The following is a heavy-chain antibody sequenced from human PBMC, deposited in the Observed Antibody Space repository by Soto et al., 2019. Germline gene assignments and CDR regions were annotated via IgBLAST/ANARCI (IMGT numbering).Heavy chain of an antibody. CDR3: ARDRPDSSSWFYGMDV. J-gene: IGHJ6*02. V-gene: IGHV1-2*04. CDR2: INPNSGGT. CDR1: GYTFTAYY. D-gene: IGHD6-13*01. Sequence: ASVKVSCKASGYTFTAYYMHWVRQAPGQGLEWMGWINPNSGGTKYAQKFQGWVTMTRDTSISTAYMELSRLRSDDTAVYYCARDRPDSSSWFYGMDVWGQGPTVTVPS.